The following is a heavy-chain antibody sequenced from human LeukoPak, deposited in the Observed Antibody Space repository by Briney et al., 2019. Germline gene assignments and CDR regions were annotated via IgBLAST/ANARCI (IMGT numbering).Heavy chain of an antibody. CDR2: INHSGST. CDR1: GGSFSGYY. V-gene: IGHV4-34*01. J-gene: IGHJ6*02. CDR3: AIRYYYYGMDV. Sequence: SETLSLTCAVYGGSFSGYYWSWIRQPPGKGLEWIGEINHSGSTNYNPSLKSRVTISVDTSENQFSLKLSSVTAADTAVYYCAIRYYYYGMDVWGQGTTVTVSS.